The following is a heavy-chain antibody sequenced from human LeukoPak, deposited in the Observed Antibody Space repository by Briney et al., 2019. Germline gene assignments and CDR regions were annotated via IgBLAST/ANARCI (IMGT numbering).Heavy chain of an antibody. J-gene: IGHJ4*02. Sequence: GGSPLLSCAASGFTITTYAMSWVRQAPGKGLECVSTISGSGVGAYYADSAKGRFTISRDNSKNTLYLQMNSLRAEDTAVYYCAKDRVASVTTTYFDHWGQGALVTVS. V-gene: IGHV3-23*01. D-gene: IGHD4-17*01. CDR2: ISGSGVGA. CDR3: AKDRVASVTTTYFDH. CDR1: GFTITTYA.